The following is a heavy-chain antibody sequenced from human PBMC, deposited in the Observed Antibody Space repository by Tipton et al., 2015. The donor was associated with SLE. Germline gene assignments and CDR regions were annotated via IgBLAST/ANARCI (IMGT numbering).Heavy chain of an antibody. Sequence: TLSLTCAVSGYSISSGYYWGWIRQPPGKGLEWIGSIYHSGSSYYNPSLKSRVTISVDTSKNQFSLKLSSVTAADTAVYYCARQVAETPHFDYWGQGTLVTVSS. D-gene: IGHD6-13*01. CDR3: ARQVAETPHFDY. CDR1: GYSISSGYY. V-gene: IGHV4-38-2*01. J-gene: IGHJ4*02. CDR2: IYHSGSS.